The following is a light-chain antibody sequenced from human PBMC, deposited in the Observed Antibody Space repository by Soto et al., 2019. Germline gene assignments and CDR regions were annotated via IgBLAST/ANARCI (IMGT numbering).Light chain of an antibody. J-gene: IGLJ2*01. CDR1: SSNIGSNT. CDR2: SNN. V-gene: IGLV1-44*01. Sequence: QSVLTQPPSASGTPGQRVTISCSGSSSNIGSNTVNWYQQLPGTAPKLLIHSNNQRPSGVPDRFSDSKSGTSASLAISGLQSEDEADYYCAAWDDRLSGPVFGGGTKLTVL. CDR3: AAWDDRLSGPV.